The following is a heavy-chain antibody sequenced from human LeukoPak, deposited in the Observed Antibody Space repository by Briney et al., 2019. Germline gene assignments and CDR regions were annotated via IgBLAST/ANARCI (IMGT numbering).Heavy chain of an antibody. Sequence: SQTLSLTCTVSGGSISSGGFYWSWIRQHPGKGLEWIGYISYSGTTYYNPSLKGRVAISVDTSKNLFSLKLSSVTAADTAVYYCANYGSGSYRFDPWGQGTLDTVSS. CDR2: ISYSGTT. CDR1: GGSISSGGFY. D-gene: IGHD3-10*01. V-gene: IGHV4-31*03. CDR3: ANYGSGSYRFDP. J-gene: IGHJ5*02.